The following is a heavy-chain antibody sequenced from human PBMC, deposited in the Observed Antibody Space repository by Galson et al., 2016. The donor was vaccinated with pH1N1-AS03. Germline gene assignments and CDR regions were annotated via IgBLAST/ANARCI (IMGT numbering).Heavy chain of an antibody. J-gene: IGHJ6*02. V-gene: IGHV1-18*01. CDR3: AKVGGEGYNWYFYGMDF. CDR1: GYTFTSYG. D-gene: IGHD5-24*01. Sequence: SVKVSCKASGYTFTSYGITWVRQAPGQGLEWMGWISAYNGNTKYAQKFPGRVTMTTDTSTSTAYMELRSLRSDDTAVYYCAKVGGEGYNWYFYGMDFWGQGTPVTVSS. CDR2: ISAYNGNT.